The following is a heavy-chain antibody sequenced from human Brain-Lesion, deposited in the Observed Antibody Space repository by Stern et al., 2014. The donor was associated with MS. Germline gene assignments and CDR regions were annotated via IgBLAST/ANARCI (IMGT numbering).Heavy chain of an antibody. CDR3: ARGYGDAYYRGLDV. CDR2: ISSTTTYI. V-gene: IGHV3-21*01. Sequence: EVQLVESGGGLVKRGGARSLSCAAPGSSLSPYSASWVRQAPGKGLEWVSSISSTTTYIYYVDSVKGRFTISRDNAKNSVFLQMNGLGADDTAVYYCARGYGDAYYRGLDVWGQGTTVTVSS. D-gene: IGHD4-17*01. J-gene: IGHJ6*02. CDR1: GSSLSPYS.